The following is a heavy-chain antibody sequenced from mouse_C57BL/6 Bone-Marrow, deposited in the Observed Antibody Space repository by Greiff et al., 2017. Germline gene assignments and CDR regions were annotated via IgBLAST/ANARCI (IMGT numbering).Heavy chain of an antibody. CDR1: GYTFTSYG. CDR3: AREFYGYDWFAY. D-gene: IGHD2-2*01. V-gene: IGHV1-81*01. J-gene: IGHJ3*01. Sequence: QVQLQQSGAELVRPGASVKLSCKASGYTFTSYGISWVKQRTGQGLEWIGEIYPRSGNTYYNEKFKGKATLTADKSSSTAYMELRSLTSEDSAVYYCAREFYGYDWFAYWGQGTLVTVSA. CDR2: IYPRSGNT.